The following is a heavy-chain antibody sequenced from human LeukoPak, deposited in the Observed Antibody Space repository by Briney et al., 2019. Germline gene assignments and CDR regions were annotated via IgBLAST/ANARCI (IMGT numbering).Heavy chain of an antibody. D-gene: IGHD2-8*01. Sequence: PGGSLRLSCAASGFTFSDYSMNWVRQATGKGLEWVSYISSIGATIYYADSVKGRFTISRDNAKNSLFLQMNSLRAEDTAVYYCARGPYKYAISANPDYWGQGTLVTVSS. CDR1: GFTFSDYS. J-gene: IGHJ4*02. CDR2: ISSIGATI. CDR3: ARGPYKYAISANPDY. V-gene: IGHV3-48*01.